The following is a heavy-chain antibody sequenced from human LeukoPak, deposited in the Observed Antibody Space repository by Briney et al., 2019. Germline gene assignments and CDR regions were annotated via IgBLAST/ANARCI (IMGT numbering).Heavy chain of an antibody. D-gene: IGHD3-10*01. Sequence: GGSLRLSCAASGFTFSSYGMHWVRQAPGKGLEWVAVISYGGSNKYYADSVKGRFTISRDNSKNTLYLQMNSLRAEDTAVYYCAKEHGSGSFDYWGQGTLVTVSS. CDR3: AKEHGSGSFDY. V-gene: IGHV3-30*18. CDR2: ISYGGSNK. CDR1: GFTFSSYG. J-gene: IGHJ4*02.